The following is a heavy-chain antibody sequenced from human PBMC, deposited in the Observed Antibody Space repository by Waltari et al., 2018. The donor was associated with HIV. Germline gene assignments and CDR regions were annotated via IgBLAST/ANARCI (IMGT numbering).Heavy chain of an antibody. Sequence: QLQLQESGPGLVKPSETLSLTCTVSGGSISSSSYYWGWIRQPPGKGLEWIGSIYYSGSTYYNPSLKSRVTISVDTSKNQFSLKLSSVTAADTAVYYCARQAFQGFAFDIWGQGTMVTVSS. CDR3: ARQAFQGFAFDI. CDR2: IYYSGST. D-gene: IGHD2-21*01. J-gene: IGHJ3*02. CDR1: GGSISSSSYY. V-gene: IGHV4-39*01.